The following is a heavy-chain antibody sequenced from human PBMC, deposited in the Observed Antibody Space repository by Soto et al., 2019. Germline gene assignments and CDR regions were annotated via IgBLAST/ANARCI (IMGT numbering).Heavy chain of an antibody. CDR2: IYSGGST. V-gene: IGHV3-66*01. CDR3: AKDKQFALDA. J-gene: IGHJ5*02. Sequence: EVQLVESGGGLVQPGGSLRLSCAVSGFSVSSNYLSWVRQAPGKGLEWLSVIYSGGSTDYADSVKGRFTISTDNSKNTLYFQMNSLRAEVTAVYYCAKDKQFALDAWGQGTLVTVSS. CDR1: GFSVSSNY.